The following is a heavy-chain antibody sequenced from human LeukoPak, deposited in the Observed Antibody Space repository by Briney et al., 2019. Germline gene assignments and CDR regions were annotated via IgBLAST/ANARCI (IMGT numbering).Heavy chain of an antibody. J-gene: IGHJ4*02. CDR3: ARGRGSSAAGTFDY. D-gene: IGHD3-10*01. CDR1: GGSFSGYY. V-gene: IGHV4-34*01. CDR2: INHSGST. Sequence: PSETLSLNCAVYGGSFSGYYWSWIRQPPGKGLEWIGEINHSGSTNYNPSLKSRVTISVDTSKNQFSLKLSSVTAADTAVYYCARGRGSSAAGTFDYWGQGTLVTVSS.